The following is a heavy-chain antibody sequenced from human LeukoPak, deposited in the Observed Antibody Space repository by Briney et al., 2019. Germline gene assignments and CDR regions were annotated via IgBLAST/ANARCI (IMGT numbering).Heavy chain of an antibody. J-gene: IGHJ5*02. V-gene: IGHV1-8*03. CDR3: ARDLSMVTMVRGDVVIGSDP. Sequence: EASVKVSCKASGYTFTIYDINWVRQATGQGLEWMGWMNPNSGNTGYAQRFQGRVTFTRNTSISTAYMELSSLRSEDTAVYYCARDLSMVTMVRGDVVIGSDPWGQGTLVTVSS. CDR1: GYTFTIYD. CDR2: MNPNSGNT. D-gene: IGHD3-10*01.